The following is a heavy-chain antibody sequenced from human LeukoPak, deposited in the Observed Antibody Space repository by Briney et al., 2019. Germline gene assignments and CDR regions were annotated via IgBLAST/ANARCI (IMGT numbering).Heavy chain of an antibody. CDR2: IYYSGST. D-gene: IGHD6-13*01. V-gene: IGHV4-31*03. CDR1: GGSISSGGYY. CDR3: ARSNYPNYAAAFDY. J-gene: IGHJ4*02. Sequence: SQTLSLTCTVSGGSISSGGYYWSWMRQHPGKGLEWIGYIYYSGSTYYNPSLKSRVTISVDTSKNQFSLKLSSVTAADTAVYYCARSNYPNYAAAFDYWGQGTLVTVS.